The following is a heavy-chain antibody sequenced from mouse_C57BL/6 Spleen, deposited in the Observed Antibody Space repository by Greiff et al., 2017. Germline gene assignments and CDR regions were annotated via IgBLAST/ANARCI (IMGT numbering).Heavy chain of an antibody. D-gene: IGHD1-1*02. V-gene: IGHV1-26*01. Sequence: EVQLQQSGPELVKPGASVKISCKASGYTFTDYYMNWVKQSHGKSLEWIGDINPNNGGTSYNQKFKGKATLTVDKSSSTAYMELRSLTSEDSAVYYCAKARHFGWSWFAYWGQGTLVTVSA. CDR2: INPNNGGT. CDR3: AKARHFGWSWFAY. J-gene: IGHJ3*01. CDR1: GYTFTDYY.